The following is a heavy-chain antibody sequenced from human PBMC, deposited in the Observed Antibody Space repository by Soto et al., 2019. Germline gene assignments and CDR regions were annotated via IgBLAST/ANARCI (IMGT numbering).Heavy chain of an antibody. V-gene: IGHV1-2*04. J-gene: IGHJ6*02. CDR3: ARTEGYFHGLDV. Sequence: ASVKVSCKASGYTFTAYYIHWVRQAPGQGLEWMGWINPNSGDTNSAQKFQGWVTMTRDTSISTAYVELSRLKSDDTAVYYCARTEGYFHGLDVWGRGTTVTVSS. CDR1: GYTFTAYY. CDR2: INPNSGDT.